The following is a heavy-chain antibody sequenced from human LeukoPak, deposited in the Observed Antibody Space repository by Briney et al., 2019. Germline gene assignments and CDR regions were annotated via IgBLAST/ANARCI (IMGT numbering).Heavy chain of an antibody. CDR2: ISAYNGNT. V-gene: IGHV1-18*01. J-gene: IGHJ6*03. D-gene: IGHD1-26*01. CDR3: ARSGSGSYYYYMDV. Sequence: ASVKVSCKASGYTFTSYGVSWVRQAPGQGLEWMGWISAYNGNTNYAQKLQGRVTMTTDTSTSTAYMELRSLRSDDTAVYYCARSGSGSYYYYMDVWGEGTTVTVSS. CDR1: GYTFTSYG.